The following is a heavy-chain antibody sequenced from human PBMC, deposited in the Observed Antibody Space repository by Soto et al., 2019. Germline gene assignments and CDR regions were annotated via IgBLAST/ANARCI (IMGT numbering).Heavy chain of an antibody. Sequence: ASVKVSCKASGFSFTGYYIHWLRQAPGQGLEWMGWINAHSGGTEYAQKFQGRVALTRDTSIATAYLTLTSLTSDDTALYYCAKDLTRQLAYWLDPWGQGTQVTVSS. V-gene: IGHV1-2*02. D-gene: IGHD6-6*01. CDR2: INAHSGGT. J-gene: IGHJ5*02. CDR3: AKDLTRQLAYWLDP. CDR1: GFSFTGYY.